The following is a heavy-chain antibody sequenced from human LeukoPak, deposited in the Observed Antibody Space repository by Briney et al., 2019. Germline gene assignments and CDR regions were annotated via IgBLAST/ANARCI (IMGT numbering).Heavy chain of an antibody. D-gene: IGHD4-17*01. CDR3: ARGRIDDYGASAYYYGMDV. J-gene: IGHJ6*02. V-gene: IGHV4-59*01. CDR1: GGSISSYY. CDR2: IYYSGNT. Sequence: SETLSLTCTVSGGSISSYYWSWIRQPPGKGLDWIGYIYYSGNTNYNPSLKSRVTISVDTSKNQFSLKLSSVTAADTAVYYCARGRIDDYGASAYYYGMDVWGQGTTVTVSS.